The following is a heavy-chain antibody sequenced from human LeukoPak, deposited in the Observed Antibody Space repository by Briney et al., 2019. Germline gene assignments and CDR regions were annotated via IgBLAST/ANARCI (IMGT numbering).Heavy chain of an antibody. V-gene: IGHV4-34*01. CDR1: GGSFSGYY. CDR3: ARWVVPAAIDY. D-gene: IGHD2-2*02. CDR2: INHSGST. J-gene: IGHJ4*02. Sequence: SETLSLTCADYGGSFSGYYWSWIRQPPGKGLEWIGEINHSGSTNYNPSLKSRVTISVDTSKNQFSLKLSSVTAADTAVYYCARWVVPAAIDYWGQGTLVTVSS.